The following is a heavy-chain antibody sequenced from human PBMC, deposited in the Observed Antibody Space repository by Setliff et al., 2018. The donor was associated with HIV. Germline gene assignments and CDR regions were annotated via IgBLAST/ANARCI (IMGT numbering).Heavy chain of an antibody. V-gene: IGHV4-38-2*01. CDR1: GYFISSGYY. CDR2: IYHSGST. D-gene: IGHD6-19*01. Sequence: SETLSLTCGVSGYFISSGYYWAWIRQSPGKGLEWIGTIYHSGSTYYNPSLKSRVTISVDTSKNQFSLNLHSVTAADTAVYYCAGFAVAGTKWSDTWGQGTLVTVSS. CDR3: AGFAVAGTKWSDT. J-gene: IGHJ5*02.